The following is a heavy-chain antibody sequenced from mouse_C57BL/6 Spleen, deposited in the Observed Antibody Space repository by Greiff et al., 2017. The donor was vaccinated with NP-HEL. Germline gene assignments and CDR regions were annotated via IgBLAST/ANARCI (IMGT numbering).Heavy chain of an antibody. D-gene: IGHD1-1*01. V-gene: IGHV5-4*03. CDR2: ISAGGSYT. CDR3: ARDRSGPYYYGSSPFDY. Sequence: DVMLVESGGGLVKPGGSLKLSCAASGFTFSSYAMSWVRQTPEKRLEWVATISAGGSYTYYPDNVKGRFTISRDNAKNNLYLQMSHLKSEDTTRYYCARDRSGPYYYGSSPFDYWGQGTTLTVSS. CDR1: GFTFSSYA. J-gene: IGHJ2*01.